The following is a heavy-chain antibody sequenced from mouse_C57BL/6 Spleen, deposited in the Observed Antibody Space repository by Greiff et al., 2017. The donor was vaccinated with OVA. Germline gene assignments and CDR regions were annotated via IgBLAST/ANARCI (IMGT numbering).Heavy chain of an antibody. V-gene: IGHV1-9*01. Sequence: QVQLQQSGAELMKPGASVKLSCKATGYTFTGYWIEWVKQRPGHGLEWIGEILPGSGSTYYNEKFKGKATFTADTSSNTAYMQLSSLTTEDSAIYYCARRGYGSSLGFAYWGQGTLVTVSA. J-gene: IGHJ3*01. D-gene: IGHD1-1*01. CDR2: ILPGSGST. CDR1: GYTFTGYW. CDR3: ARRGYGSSLGFAY.